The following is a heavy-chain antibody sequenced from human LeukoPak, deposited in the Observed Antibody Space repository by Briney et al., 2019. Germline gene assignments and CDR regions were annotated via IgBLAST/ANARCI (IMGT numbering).Heavy chain of an antibody. CDR2: INHSGST. CDR3: AVEQGVDY. Sequence: SETLSLTCAVYGGSFSGYYWSWIRQPPGKGLEWIGEINHSGSTNYNPSLRSRVTISVDTSKNQFSLKLSSVTAADTAAYYCAVEQGVDYWGQGTLVTVSS. CDR1: GGSFSGYY. D-gene: IGHD5-24*01. J-gene: IGHJ4*02. V-gene: IGHV4-34*01.